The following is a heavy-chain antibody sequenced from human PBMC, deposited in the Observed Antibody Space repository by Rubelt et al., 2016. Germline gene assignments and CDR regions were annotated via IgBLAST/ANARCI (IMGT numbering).Heavy chain of an antibody. D-gene: IGHD5/OR15-5a*01. J-gene: IGHJ4*02. V-gene: IGHV4-34*01. Sequence: QVQLQQWGAGLLKPSETLSLTCAVYGGSFSGYYWSWIRQPPGKGLEWVSVIYSGGSTYYADSVKGCFSIAGDNSKSVLFFLMIRRPPESTLVRSSAASSVSKRQLRTGWGQGTLVTVSS. CDR1: GGSFSGYY. CDR3: AASSVSKRQLRTG. CDR2: IYSGGST.